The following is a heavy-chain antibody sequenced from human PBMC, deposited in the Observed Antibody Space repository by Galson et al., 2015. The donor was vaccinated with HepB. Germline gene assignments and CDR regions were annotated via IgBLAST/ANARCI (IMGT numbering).Heavy chain of an antibody. CDR3: AHGRANAFDV. CDR2: TYYRSKWYY. D-gene: IGHD1-26*01. Sequence: CAISGDSVSRNGAAWNWIRQSPSRGLEWLGRTYYRSKWYYDYAVSVKSRIAINPDTSKNQFSLQLNSVTPEDTAVYYRAHGRANAFDVWGQGTMVTGSS. J-gene: IGHJ3*01. CDR1: GDSVSRNGAA. V-gene: IGHV6-1*01.